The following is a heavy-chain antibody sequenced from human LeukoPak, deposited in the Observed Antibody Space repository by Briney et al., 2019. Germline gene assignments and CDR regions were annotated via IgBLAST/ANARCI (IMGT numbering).Heavy chain of an antibody. V-gene: IGHV4-4*07. D-gene: IGHD2-15*01. CDR2: IYTRGST. J-gene: IGHJ3*02. Sequence: NSSETLSLTCTVSGGSINNYYWSWIRQPAGKGLEWIGRIYTRGSTNYNPSLKSRATMSVDTSKNQFSLKLSSVTAADTAVYYCARGRYCSADICSGGDAFDIWGQGTMVSVSS. CDR1: GGSINNYY. CDR3: ARGRYCSADICSGGDAFDI.